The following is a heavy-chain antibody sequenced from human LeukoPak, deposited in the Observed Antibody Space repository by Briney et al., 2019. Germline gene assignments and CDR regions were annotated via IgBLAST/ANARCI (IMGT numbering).Heavy chain of an antibody. D-gene: IGHD3-22*01. Sequence: PGGSLRLSCAASGFTFSSYSMNWVRQAPGKGLEWVSSISSSSSYIYYADSVKGRFTISRDNAKNSLYLQMNSLRAEDTAVYYCARAQKGGFGEITMIPYWGQGTLVTVSS. J-gene: IGHJ4*02. V-gene: IGHV3-21*01. CDR2: ISSSSSYI. CDR3: ARAQKGGFGEITMIPY. CDR1: GFTFSSYS.